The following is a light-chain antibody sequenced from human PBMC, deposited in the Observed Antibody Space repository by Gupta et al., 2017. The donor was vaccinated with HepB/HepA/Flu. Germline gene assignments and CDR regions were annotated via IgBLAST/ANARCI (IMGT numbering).Light chain of an antibody. CDR3: KDWDSSPWV. CDR1: TLGDKY. Sequence: SYQLTQPPSVSVSPGQTASITCSGDTLGDKYACWYQQKPGQSPVLVIYQDSKRASGIPVRVSSSDSGTTVTMNRSGTEAVDDYYYSSKDWDSSPWVFGGGTKLTVL. J-gene: IGLJ3*02. V-gene: IGLV3-1*01. CDR2: QDS.